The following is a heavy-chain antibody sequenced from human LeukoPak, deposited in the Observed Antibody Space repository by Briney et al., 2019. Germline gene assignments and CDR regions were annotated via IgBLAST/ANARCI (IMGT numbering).Heavy chain of an antibody. J-gene: IGHJ4*02. CDR3: ARDQYYASGTYYNSSKGYFDY. D-gene: IGHD3-10*01. CDR1: GFTFSTYA. CDR2: ISGNGGSA. Sequence: GGSLRLSCAASGFTFSTYAMSWVRQAPGKGLEWVSTISGNGGSAYYADSVKGRFTISRDNAKNSLFLQMNSLRAEDTAVYYCARDQYYASGTYYNSSKGYFDYWGQGTLVTVSS. V-gene: IGHV3-23*01.